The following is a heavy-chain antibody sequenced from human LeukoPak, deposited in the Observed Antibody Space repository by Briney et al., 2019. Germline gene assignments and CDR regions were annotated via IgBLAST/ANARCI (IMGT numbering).Heavy chain of an antibody. D-gene: IGHD3-22*01. Sequence: ASVEVSCKASGYTFTSYDINWVRQATGQGLEWMGWMNPNSGSTGYAQKFQGRLTMTRNTSISTAYMELSSLSSEDTAMYYCARGFRSDSSGRKFDYWGQGALVTVSS. CDR2: MNPNSGST. CDR1: GYTFTSYD. J-gene: IGHJ4*02. V-gene: IGHV1-8*01. CDR3: ARGFRSDSSGRKFDY.